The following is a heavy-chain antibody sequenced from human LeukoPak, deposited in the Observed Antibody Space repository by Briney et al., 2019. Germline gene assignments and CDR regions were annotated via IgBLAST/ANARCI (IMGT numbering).Heavy chain of an antibody. Sequence: GGSLRLSCAASGFTVSSNYMSWVRQAPGKGLEWVSVIYSGGSTYYADSVKGRFTISRDNSKNTLYLQMNSLRAEDTAVYYCARGLRDYYYYYMDVWGKGTTVTVSS. V-gene: IGHV3-66*01. CDR3: ARGLRDYYYYYMDV. CDR2: IYSGGST. J-gene: IGHJ6*03. CDR1: GFTVSSNY. D-gene: IGHD2-15*01.